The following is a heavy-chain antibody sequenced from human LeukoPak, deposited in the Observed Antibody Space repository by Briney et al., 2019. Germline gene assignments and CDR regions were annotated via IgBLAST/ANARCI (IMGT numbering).Heavy chain of an antibody. V-gene: IGHV4-59*08. D-gene: IGHD3-3*01. J-gene: IGHJ4*02. CDR1: GGSISSYY. CDR2: IYYSGST. CDR3: ARHTPGGDPLRFLSP. Sequence: ASETLSLTCTVSGGSISSYYWSWIRQPPGKGLEWIGYIYYSGSTNYNPSLKSRVTISVDTSKNQFSLKLSSVTAADTAVYYCARHTPGGDPLRFLSPWGQGTLVTVSS.